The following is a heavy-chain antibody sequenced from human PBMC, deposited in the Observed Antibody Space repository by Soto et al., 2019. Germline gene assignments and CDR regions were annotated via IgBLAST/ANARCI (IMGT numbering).Heavy chain of an antibody. CDR3: ARVGLAAAGHRGMDV. V-gene: IGHV4-4*02. Sequence: ASETLSLTCAVSGGSISSSNWWSWVRQPPGKGLEWIGEIYHSGSTNYNPSLKSRVTISVDKSKNQFSLKLSSVTAADTAVYYCARVGLAAAGHRGMDVWGQGTTVT. CDR1: GGSISSSNW. CDR2: IYHSGST. D-gene: IGHD6-13*01. J-gene: IGHJ6*02.